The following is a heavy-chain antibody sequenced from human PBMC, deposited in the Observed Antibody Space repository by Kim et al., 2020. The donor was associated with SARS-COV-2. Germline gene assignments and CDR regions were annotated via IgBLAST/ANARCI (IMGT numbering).Heavy chain of an antibody. V-gene: IGHV2-5*02. J-gene: IGHJ4*02. CDR3: AHKARDFGELHFDY. CDR1: GFSLSTSGVG. CDR2: LYWDDDK. D-gene: IGHD3-10*01. Sequence: SGPTLVNPTQTLTLTCTFSGFSLSTSGVGVGWIRQPPGKALEWLALLYWDDDKRYNPSLKNRLTIAKDTSKNQVVLRMTNMDPVDTATYYCAHKARDFGELHFDYWGQGTLVTVSS.